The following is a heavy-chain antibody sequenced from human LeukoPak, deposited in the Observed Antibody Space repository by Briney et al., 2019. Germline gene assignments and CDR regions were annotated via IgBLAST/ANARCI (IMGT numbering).Heavy chain of an antibody. J-gene: IGHJ3*02. CDR1: GFTFRSYD. Sequence: GGSLRLSCEASGFTFRSYDLHWVRQTAAKGLEWVSLINTAGGTFYSDSVRGRFTISRENAENSFYLQMYSLTADDTAVYYCTREAFTDATGYYFSPLDMWGQGTMVTVSS. V-gene: IGHV3-13*01. D-gene: IGHD2/OR15-2a*01. CDR2: INTAGGT. CDR3: TREAFTDATGYYFSPLDM.